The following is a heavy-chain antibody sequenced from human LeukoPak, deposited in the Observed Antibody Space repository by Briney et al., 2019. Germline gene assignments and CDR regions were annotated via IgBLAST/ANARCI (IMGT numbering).Heavy chain of an antibody. V-gene: IGHV3-21*01. J-gene: IGHJ3*02. CDR1: GFTFSSYS. Sequence: GGSLRLTCAASGFTFSSYSMNWVRQAPGKGLEWVSSISSSSSYIYYADSVKGRFTISRDNAKNSLYLQMNSLRAEDTAVYYCARVTGLSFHDAFDIWGQGTMVTVSS. CDR2: ISSSSSYI. D-gene: IGHD3-16*01. CDR3: ARVTGLSFHDAFDI.